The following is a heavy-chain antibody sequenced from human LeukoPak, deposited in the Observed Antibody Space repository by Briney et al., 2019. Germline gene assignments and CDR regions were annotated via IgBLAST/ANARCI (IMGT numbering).Heavy chain of an antibody. D-gene: IGHD6-19*01. CDR2: ISVDGETA. V-gene: IGHV3-23*01. J-gene: IGHJ4*02. CDR1: GFSVSSSG. Sequence: GGSLRLSCTGAGFSVSSSGMSWVRQAPGKGLELISSISVDGETALYADSVKGRFIISRDNSKNTLYLQMNRLRAEATAVYYCAQGYLSGWYPHWGPGSLVSVSS. CDR3: AQGYLSGWYPH.